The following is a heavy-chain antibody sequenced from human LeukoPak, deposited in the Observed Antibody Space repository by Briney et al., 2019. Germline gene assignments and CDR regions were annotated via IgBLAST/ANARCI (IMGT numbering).Heavy chain of an antibody. Sequence: GGSLRLSCAASGFTFSSYAMHWVRQAPGKGLEWVAVISYDGSNKYYADSVKGRFTISRDNSKNTLYLQMNSLRVDDTAVYFCASGDYGDYLAAFDIWGQGTKVTVSS. CDR3: ASGDYGDYLAAFDI. CDR1: GFTFSSYA. D-gene: IGHD4-17*01. J-gene: IGHJ3*02. CDR2: ISYDGSNK. V-gene: IGHV3-30-3*01.